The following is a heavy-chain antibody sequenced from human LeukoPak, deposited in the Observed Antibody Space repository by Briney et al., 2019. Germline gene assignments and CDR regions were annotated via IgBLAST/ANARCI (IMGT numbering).Heavy chain of an antibody. D-gene: IGHD2-2*01. Sequence: PGGSLRLPCTASGFPFSTYWMAWVRQAPGKGLEGVTNIKYGGSEKYYVGSVRGRFTISRDSAKNSLYLQMNSLRDEDTVVYYCARDLVTEPTGDWFDPWGEGTLVTVS. CDR2: IKYGGSEK. CDR3: ARDLVTEPTGDWFDP. J-gene: IGHJ5*02. V-gene: IGHV3-7*01. CDR1: GFPFSTYW.